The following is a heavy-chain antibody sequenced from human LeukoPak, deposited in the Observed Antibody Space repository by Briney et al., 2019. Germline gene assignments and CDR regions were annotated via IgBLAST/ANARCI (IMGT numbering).Heavy chain of an antibody. D-gene: IGHD3-10*01. CDR3: ARHTLWFGEYFDY. Sequence: SETLSLTCAVYGGSFSGYYWSWIRQPPGKGLEWIGEINHSGSTNYNPSLKSRVTISVDTSKNQFSLKLSSVTAADTAVYYCARHTLWFGEYFDYWGQGTLVTVSS. CDR1: GGSFSGYY. CDR2: INHSGST. J-gene: IGHJ4*02. V-gene: IGHV4-34*01.